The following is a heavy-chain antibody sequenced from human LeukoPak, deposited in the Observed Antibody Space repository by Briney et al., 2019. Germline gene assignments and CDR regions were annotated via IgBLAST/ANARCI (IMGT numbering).Heavy chain of an antibody. V-gene: IGHV1-69*13. CDR3: ARDKSNIGGGGWYSGVNFDY. D-gene: IGHD6-19*01. J-gene: IGHJ4*02. CDR1: GGTFSSYA. Sequence: ASVKVSCKASGGTFSSYAISWVRQAPGQGLEWMGGIIPIFGTANYAQKFQGRVTITADESTSTAYMELSSLRSEDTAAYYCARDKSNIGGGGWYSGVNFDYWGQGTLVTVSS. CDR2: IIPIFGTA.